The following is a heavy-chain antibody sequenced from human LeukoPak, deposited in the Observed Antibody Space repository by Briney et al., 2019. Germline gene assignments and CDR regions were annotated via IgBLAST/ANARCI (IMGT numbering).Heavy chain of an antibody. Sequence: SQTLSLTFAISGDSVSSNSAAWNWIRQSPSRGLEWLGRTYYRSKWYNDYAVSVKSRLTINPDTSKNQFSLQLNSVTPDDTAVYYCARDGYTSSWYLDYWGQGTLVTVSS. V-gene: IGHV6-1*01. CDR3: ARDGYTSSWYLDY. D-gene: IGHD6-13*01. CDR2: TYYRSKWYN. CDR1: GDSVSSNSAA. J-gene: IGHJ4*02.